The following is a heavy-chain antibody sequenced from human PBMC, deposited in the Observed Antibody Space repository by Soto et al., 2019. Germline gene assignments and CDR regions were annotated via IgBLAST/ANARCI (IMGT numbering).Heavy chain of an antibody. J-gene: IGHJ4*02. CDR3: TKHIYGGNS. Sequence: EVQLVESGGGLVQPGGSLKLSCATSGFTFSASAMHWVRQVSGKGVVWIARIRSKANNYATTYAPSVKGRFTISRDDSDNTVYLQMNSLKTEDTAIYYCTKHIYGGNSWGQGTLVTVSS. CDR2: IRSKANNYAT. V-gene: IGHV3-73*02. D-gene: IGHD2-21*01. CDR1: GFTFSASA.